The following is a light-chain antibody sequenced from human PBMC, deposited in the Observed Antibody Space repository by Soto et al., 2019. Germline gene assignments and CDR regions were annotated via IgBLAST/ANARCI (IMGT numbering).Light chain of an antibody. CDR3: SSYTNKKTWV. CDR2: EVT. V-gene: IGLV2-14*01. CDR1: SSDVGGYNH. J-gene: IGLJ3*02. Sequence: QSVLTQPASVSGSPGQSITISCTGTSSDVGGYNHVSWYQQQPGKAPKLIIYEVTDRPSGVSNRFSGSKSGNTASLTISGLQAEDESDYYCSSYTNKKTWVFGGGTKLTVL.